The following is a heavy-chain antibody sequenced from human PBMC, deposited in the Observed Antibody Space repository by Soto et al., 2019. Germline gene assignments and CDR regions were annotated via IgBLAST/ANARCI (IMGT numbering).Heavy chain of an antibody. Sequence: SVKVSCKASGYTFTSYAMHWVRQAPGQRLEWMGWINAGNGNTKYSQKFQGRVTITRDTSASTAYMELSSLRSEDTAVYYCARDPSSGWYYFDYWGQGTLVTVSS. J-gene: IGHJ4*02. D-gene: IGHD6-19*01. V-gene: IGHV1-3*01. CDR3: ARDPSSGWYYFDY. CDR1: GYTFTSYA. CDR2: INAGNGNT.